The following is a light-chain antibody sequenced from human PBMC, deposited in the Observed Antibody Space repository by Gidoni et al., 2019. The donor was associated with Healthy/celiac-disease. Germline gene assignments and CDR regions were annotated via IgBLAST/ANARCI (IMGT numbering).Light chain of an antibody. Sequence: QSALTQPASVSGSPGPPITISCTGTSSDVGGYNYVSWYQQHPGKAPKLMIYDVSNRPSGVSNRFSGSKSGNTASLTISGLQAEDEADYYCSSYTSSSTLGVFGTGTKVTVL. CDR2: DVS. J-gene: IGLJ1*01. CDR3: SSYTSSSTLGV. V-gene: IGLV2-14*01. CDR1: SSDVGGYNY.